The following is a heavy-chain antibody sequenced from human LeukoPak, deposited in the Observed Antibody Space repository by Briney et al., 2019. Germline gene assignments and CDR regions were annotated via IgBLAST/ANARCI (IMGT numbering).Heavy chain of an antibody. CDR1: GFTFSSYA. J-gene: IGHJ4*02. CDR2: ISTSGGST. V-gene: IGHV3-23*01. CDR3: AIMHRYYDGSGYWVQ. D-gene: IGHD3-22*01. Sequence: PWGSLRLSCAASGFTFSSYAMSWVRQAPGKGLEWVSGISTSGGSTSYADSVKGRFTISRDNPGNTLYMQMNSLRAEDTAVYYCAIMHRYYDGSGYWVQWGQGTLVTVSP.